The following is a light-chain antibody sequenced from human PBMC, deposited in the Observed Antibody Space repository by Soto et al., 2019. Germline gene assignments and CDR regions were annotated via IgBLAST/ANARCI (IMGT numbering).Light chain of an antibody. CDR2: GAS. CDR1: HSFSSSY. CDR3: QQYGTSPCT. V-gene: IGKV3-20*01. J-gene: IGKJ2*02. Sequence: EIVLMQSPGTLSLSPGERATLSCRASHSFSSSYLAWYQQKSGQAPRLLIYGASSRATGIPDRFSGSGSGTDFILTISRLEPEDFAVYYCQQYGTSPCTFGQGTKLEIK.